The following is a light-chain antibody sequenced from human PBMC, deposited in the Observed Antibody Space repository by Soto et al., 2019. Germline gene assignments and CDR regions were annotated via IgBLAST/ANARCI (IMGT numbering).Light chain of an antibody. CDR1: RSVSSY. J-gene: IGKJ1*01. CDR3: QQYVSSPQT. V-gene: IGKV3-20*01. Sequence: EIVLTQSPSTLSFSPGERDPLSCRASRSVSSYLAWYQQKPGQAPRLLIYGASNRATGIPDRFSGSGSGTDFTLTISRLEPEDFAMYFCQQYVSSPQTFGQGTKVDIK. CDR2: GAS.